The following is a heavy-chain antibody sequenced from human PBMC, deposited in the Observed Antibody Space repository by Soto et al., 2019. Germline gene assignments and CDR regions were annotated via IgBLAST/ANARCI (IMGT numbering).Heavy chain of an antibody. D-gene: IGHD3-10*02. CDR3: AARGGGFTMFDGLDV. CDR2: IVVGSGDT. V-gene: IGHV1-58*01. Sequence: ASVKVSCKASGFTFTSSSVQWVRQARGQRLEWIGWIVVGSGDTNYAQKFQERVTITRDMSTSTAYMELSSLRSDDTAVYYCAARGGGFTMFDGLDVWGQGTTVTVSS. CDR1: GFTFTSSS. J-gene: IGHJ3*01.